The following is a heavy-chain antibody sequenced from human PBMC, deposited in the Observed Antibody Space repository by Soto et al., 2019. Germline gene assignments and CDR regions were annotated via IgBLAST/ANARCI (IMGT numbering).Heavy chain of an antibody. CDR3: ARDQNSSSWDRFWSGCMDV. J-gene: IGHJ6*02. V-gene: IGHV3-33*01. CDR1: GFTFSSYG. Sequence: QVQLVESGGGVVQPGRSLRLSCAASGFTFSSYGMHWVRQAPGKGLEWVAVIWYDGSNKYYADSVKGRFTIARDNSKNTLYLQMNSLRAEDTAVYDCARDQNSSSWDRFWSGCMDVWGQGTTVTVSS. CDR2: IWYDGSNK. D-gene: IGHD6-13*01.